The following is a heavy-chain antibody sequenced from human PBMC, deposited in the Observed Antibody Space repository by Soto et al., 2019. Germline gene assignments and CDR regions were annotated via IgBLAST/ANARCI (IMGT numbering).Heavy chain of an antibody. CDR1: GFTFSSYG. J-gene: IGHJ6*02. CDR3: AKATILHYYYGMDV. D-gene: IGHD5-12*01. V-gene: IGHV3-30*18. CDR2: ISYDGSNK. Sequence: LRLSCAASGFTFSSYGMHWVRQAPGKGLEWVAVISYDGSNKYYADSVKGRFTISRDNSKNTLYLQMNSLRAEDTAVYYCAKATILHYYYGMDVWGQGTTVTVSS.